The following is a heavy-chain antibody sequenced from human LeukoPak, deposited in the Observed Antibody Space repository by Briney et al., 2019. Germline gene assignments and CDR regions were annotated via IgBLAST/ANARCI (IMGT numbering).Heavy chain of an antibody. D-gene: IGHD1-1*01. CDR2: IIPIFGTA. CDR3: ARGWKYYYYYMDV. V-gene: IGHV1-69*05. CDR1: GGTFSSYA. Sequence: ASVRVSCKASGGTFSSYAISWVRQAPGQGLEWMGGIIPIFGTANYAQKFQGRVTVTTDESTSTAYMELSSLRSEDTAVYYCARGWKYYYYYMDVWGKGTTVTVSS. J-gene: IGHJ6*03.